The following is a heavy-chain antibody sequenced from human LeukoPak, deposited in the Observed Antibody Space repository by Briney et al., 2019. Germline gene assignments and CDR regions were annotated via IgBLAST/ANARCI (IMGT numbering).Heavy chain of an antibody. J-gene: IGHJ4*02. CDR2: ISYDGSNK. Sequence: PGGSLRLSCAASGFTFSSYAMHWVRQAPGKGLEWVAVISYDGSNKYYADSVKGRFTISRDNSKNTLYLQMNSLRAEDTAVYYCAREPFTGPNFDYWGQGTLVTVSS. CDR1: GFTFSSYA. CDR3: AREPFTGPNFDY. V-gene: IGHV3-30-3*01. D-gene: IGHD7-27*01.